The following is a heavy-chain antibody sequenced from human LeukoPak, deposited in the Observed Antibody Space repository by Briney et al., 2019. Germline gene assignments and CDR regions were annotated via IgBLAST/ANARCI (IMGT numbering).Heavy chain of an antibody. CDR1: GFTFTSYA. CDR3: AKDIGASSGCHDP. CDR2: ISGSGGYT. J-gene: IGHJ5*02. D-gene: IGHD6-19*01. Sequence: GGSLRLSCGASGFTFTSYAMTWVRQAPGKGLEWVSAISGSGGYTYYADSVKGRFTISRDNSKNTLYLQMNSLRAEDTAVYYCAKDIGASSGCHDPWGQGTLVTVSS. V-gene: IGHV3-23*01.